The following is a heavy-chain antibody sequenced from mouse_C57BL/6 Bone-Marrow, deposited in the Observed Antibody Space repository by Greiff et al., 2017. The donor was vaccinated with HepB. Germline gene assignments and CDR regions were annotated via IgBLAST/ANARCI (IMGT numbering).Heavy chain of an antibody. D-gene: IGHD1-1*01. V-gene: IGHV14-2*01. J-gene: IGHJ1*03. Sequence: VQLQQSGAELVKPGASVKLSCTASGFNIKDYYMHWVKQRTEQGLEWIGRIDPEDGETKYAPKFQGKATIPADTSSNTAYLQLISLTSEDTAVYYCARSHYYGSSFGWYFDVWGTGTTVTVSS. CDR1: GFNIKDYY. CDR2: IDPEDGET. CDR3: ARSHYYGSSFGWYFDV.